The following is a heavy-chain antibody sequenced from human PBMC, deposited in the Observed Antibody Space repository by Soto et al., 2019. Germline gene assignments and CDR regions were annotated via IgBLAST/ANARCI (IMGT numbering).Heavy chain of an antibody. CDR2: IYYSGST. V-gene: IGHV4-59*01. CDR1: GGSISSYY. Sequence: SETLSLTCTVSGGSISSYYWSWIRQPPGKGLEWIGYIYYSGSTNYNPSLKSRVTISVDTSKNQFSLKLSSVTAADTAVYYCARMDGYSGYDYDYWGQGTLVTVSS. J-gene: IGHJ4*02. D-gene: IGHD5-12*01. CDR3: ARMDGYSGYDYDY.